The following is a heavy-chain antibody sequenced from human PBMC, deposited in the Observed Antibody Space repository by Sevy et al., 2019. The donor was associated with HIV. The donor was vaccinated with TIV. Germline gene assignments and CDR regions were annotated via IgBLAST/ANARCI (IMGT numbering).Heavy chain of an antibody. CDR3: ARGSAGYPTA. J-gene: IGHJ5*02. D-gene: IGHD6-25*01. Sequence: GGSLRLSCAVSGSSFSHSYMHWVRQSPGKGLMWVSRVNSDGLITTYADSVKGRFTISRDNARDTVYLQMNSLRADDMAVYYCARGSAGYPTAWGPGTLVTVSS. CDR1: GSSFSHSY. V-gene: IGHV3-74*01. CDR2: VNSDGLIT.